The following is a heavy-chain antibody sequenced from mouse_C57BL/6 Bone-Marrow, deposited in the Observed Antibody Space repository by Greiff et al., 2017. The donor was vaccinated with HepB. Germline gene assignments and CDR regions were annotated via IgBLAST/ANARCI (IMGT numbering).Heavy chain of an antibody. CDR2: ISSGGSYT. CDR1: GFTFSSYG. CDR3: ARHFTPVVAKCYFDY. D-gene: IGHD1-1*01. V-gene: IGHV5-6*01. J-gene: IGHJ2*01. Sequence: EVQVVESGGDLVKPGGSLKLSCAASGFTFSSYGMSWVRQTPDKRLEWVATISSGGSYTYYPASVKGRFTISRDNAKNTRYLQMRSLKSEDTAMYYCARHFTPVVAKCYFDYWGQGTTLTVSS.